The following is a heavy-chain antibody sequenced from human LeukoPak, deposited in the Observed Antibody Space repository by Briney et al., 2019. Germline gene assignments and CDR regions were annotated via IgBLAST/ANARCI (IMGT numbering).Heavy chain of an antibody. CDR3: ARDEWFGDPKRRFDY. J-gene: IGHJ4*02. V-gene: IGHV3-7*01. CDR1: GFSFSNYW. D-gene: IGHD3-10*01. Sequence: HSGGSLRLSCAASGFSFSNYWMKWVRQDPGKGLEWVANINEDRSEKYYVDSVRGRFTISRDNAKNSLYLQMNSLRAEDTAVYYCARDEWFGDPKRRFDYWGQGTLVTVSS. CDR2: INEDRSEK.